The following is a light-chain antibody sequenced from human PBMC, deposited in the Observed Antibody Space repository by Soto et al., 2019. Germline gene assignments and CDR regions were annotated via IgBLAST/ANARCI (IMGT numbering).Light chain of an antibody. V-gene: IGKV1-27*01. J-gene: IGKJ1*01. CDR2: AAS. CDR1: QDIANF. Sequence: DIQMTQSPSSLSASVGDRVSITCRASQDIANFLAWNQHKPGKVPTLLIYAASTLQSGVPSRFSGSASGTDFTLTISSLQPEDVATYYRQKYNRPPRTFGQGTKVEV. CDR3: QKYNRPPRT.